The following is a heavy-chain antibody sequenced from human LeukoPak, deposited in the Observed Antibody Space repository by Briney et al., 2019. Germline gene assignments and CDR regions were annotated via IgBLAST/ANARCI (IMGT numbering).Heavy chain of an antibody. J-gene: IGHJ4*02. CDR3: ATDGSPFES. CDR1: GFTFSSYW. V-gene: IGHV3-7*01. CDR2: IKQDGSEK. D-gene: IGHD5-12*01. Sequence: GGSLRLSCAASGFTFSSYWMSWARQAPGKGLEWVANIKQDGSEKYYVDSVKGRFTTSRDNAKKSLYLQMNGLRVEDTAVYYCATDGSPFESWGQGTLVTVSS.